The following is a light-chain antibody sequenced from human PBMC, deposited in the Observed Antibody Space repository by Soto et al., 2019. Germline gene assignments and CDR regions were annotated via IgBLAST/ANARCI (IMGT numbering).Light chain of an antibody. J-gene: IGLJ1*01. CDR1: SRDVGDYNY. Sequence: QSALTQPASVSGSPGQSITISCTGTSRDVGDYNYVSWYQHHPGKAPKLMIYEVRNRPSGVSNRFSGSKSGNTASLTISGLQAEDEADYYCTSYPSSGTLQLFGNGTKVTV. V-gene: IGLV2-14*01. CDR3: TSYPSSGTLQL. CDR2: EVR.